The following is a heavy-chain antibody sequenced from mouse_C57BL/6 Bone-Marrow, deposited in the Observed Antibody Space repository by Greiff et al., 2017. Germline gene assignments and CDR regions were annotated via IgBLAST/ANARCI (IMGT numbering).Heavy chain of an antibody. Sequence: EVQLQQSGPELVKPGASVKISCKASGYTFTDYYMNWVKQSHGKSLEWIGDINPNNGGTSYNQKFKGKATLTVDKSSSKAYMELRSLTSEDSAVYYCAREQLRLPSLAYWCQGTLVTVSA. J-gene: IGHJ3*01. CDR3: AREQLRLPSLAY. CDR1: GYTFTDYY. D-gene: IGHD3-2*02. V-gene: IGHV1-26*01. CDR2: INPNNGGT.